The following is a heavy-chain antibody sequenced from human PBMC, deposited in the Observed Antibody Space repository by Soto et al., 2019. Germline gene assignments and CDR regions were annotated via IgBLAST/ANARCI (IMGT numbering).Heavy chain of an antibody. CDR3: ARVLPCSGGSCYFTPQSYGMEV. V-gene: IGHV1-46*01. Sequence: ASVKVFCKASGYTFTSYYMHWVRQAPGQGLEWMGIINPSGGSTSYAQKFQGRVTMTRDTSTSTVYMELSSLRSEDTAVYYCARVLPCSGGSCYFTPQSYGMEVLGQGTTVIVSS. J-gene: IGHJ6*01. D-gene: IGHD2-15*01. CDR2: INPSGGST. CDR1: GYTFTSYY.